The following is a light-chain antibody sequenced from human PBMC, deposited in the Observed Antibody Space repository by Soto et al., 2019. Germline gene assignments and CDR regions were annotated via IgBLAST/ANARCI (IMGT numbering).Light chain of an antibody. Sequence: EIVMTQSPATLSVSPGERVTLSCRASQSVSRFLAWYQQRPGQAPRLLIYDTSTRATGVPARFSGSGSGTEFSLTISSLQSEDFAVHYCQQYDNWPPCTFGVGTKLEVK. CDR3: QQYDNWPPCT. V-gene: IGKV3-15*01. CDR2: DTS. CDR1: QSVSRF. J-gene: IGKJ2*02.